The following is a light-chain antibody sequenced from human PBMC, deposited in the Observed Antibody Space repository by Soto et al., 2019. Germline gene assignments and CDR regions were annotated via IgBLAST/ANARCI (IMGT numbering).Light chain of an antibody. CDR1: QSVSSD. CDR3: QQYNGWPIT. V-gene: IGKV3D-15*01. J-gene: IGKJ5*01. Sequence: EIVMTQSPATLSVSPGERATLSCRASQSVSSDLAWYHQKPGQAPRLLIYDASNRATGIPARFSGSGSGTEFTLTISSLQSEDFAVYYCQQYNGWPITFGQGTRLEI. CDR2: DAS.